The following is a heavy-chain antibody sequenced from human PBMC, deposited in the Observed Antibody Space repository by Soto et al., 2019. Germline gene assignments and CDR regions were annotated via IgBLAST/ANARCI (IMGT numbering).Heavy chain of an antibody. D-gene: IGHD2-15*01. J-gene: IGHJ3*02. Sequence: GGSLRISCAASGFTVRDYYMTWIRQAPRKGLSCVSYISRSGTGIYYADYVKGRFTISRDNAKNSLYLQMSSLRAEDTAVYYFASAYSEALEIWAQGPLEAVSS. CDR3: ASAYSEALEI. CDR2: ISRSGTGI. V-gene: IGHV3-11*01. CDR1: GFTVRDYY.